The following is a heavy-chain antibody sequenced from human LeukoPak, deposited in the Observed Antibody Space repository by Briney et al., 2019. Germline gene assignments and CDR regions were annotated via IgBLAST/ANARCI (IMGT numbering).Heavy chain of an antibody. V-gene: IGHV3-30*18. D-gene: IGHD4-23*01. Sequence: GGSLRLSCAASGFTFSSYGMHWVRQAPGKGLEWVAVISYDGSNKYYADSVKGRFTISRDNAKNSLYLQMNSLRAEDTAVYYCAKGGGNSGSAYYYYYYMDVWGKGTTVTISS. CDR3: AKGGGNSGSAYYYYYYMDV. CDR2: ISYDGSNK. CDR1: GFTFSSYG. J-gene: IGHJ6*03.